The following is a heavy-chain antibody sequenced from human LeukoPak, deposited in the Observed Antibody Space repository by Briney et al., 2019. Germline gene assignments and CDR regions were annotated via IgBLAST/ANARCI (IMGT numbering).Heavy chain of an antibody. D-gene: IGHD6-6*01. CDR1: GYTFTSYD. Sequence: GASVKVSCKASGYTFTSYDMNWVRQATGQGLEWMGWMNPNSGNTGYAQKFQGRVTMTRNTSISTAYMGLSSLRSEDTAVYYCARGKGSSSAVGYWGQGTLVTVSS. V-gene: IGHV1-8*01. J-gene: IGHJ4*02. CDR3: ARGKGSSSAVGY. CDR2: MNPNSGNT.